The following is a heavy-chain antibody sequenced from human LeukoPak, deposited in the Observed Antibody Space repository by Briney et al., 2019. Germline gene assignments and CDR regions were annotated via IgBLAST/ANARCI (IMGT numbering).Heavy chain of an antibody. V-gene: IGHV4-59*01. CDR1: GGSISSYY. J-gene: IGHJ4*02. CDR2: IYYSGST. Sequence: SETLSLTCTVSGGSISSYYWSWIRQPPGKGLEWIGYIYYSGSTNYNPSLKSRVTISVDTSKNQFSLKLSSVTAADTAVYYCARDVRGKRRDGYNFPQYFDYWGQGTLVTVSS. CDR3: ARDVRGKRRDGYNFPQYFDY. D-gene: IGHD5-24*01.